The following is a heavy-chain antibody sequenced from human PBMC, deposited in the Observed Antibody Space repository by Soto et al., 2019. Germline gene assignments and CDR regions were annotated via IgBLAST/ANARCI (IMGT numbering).Heavy chain of an antibody. CDR2: TYYRSKWYN. CDR1: GDSVSGNSAA. D-gene: IGHD2-2*01. Sequence: PSQTLSLTCAISGDSVSGNSAAWNWIRQSPSRGLEWLGRTYYRSKWYNDYAVSVKSRITINPDTSKNQFSLQLNSVTPEDTAVYYCARAGEEVVPAAIAYYYYGMDVWGQGTTVTVSS. CDR3: ARAGEEVVPAAIAYYYYGMDV. V-gene: IGHV6-1*01. J-gene: IGHJ6*02.